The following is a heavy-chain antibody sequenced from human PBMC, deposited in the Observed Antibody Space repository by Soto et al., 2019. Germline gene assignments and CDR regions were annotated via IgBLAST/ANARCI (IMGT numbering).Heavy chain of an antibody. CDR3: AKAKYSSPGAWARYYYYGMDV. CDR2: ISYDGSNK. CDR1: GFTFSSYG. J-gene: IGHJ6*02. Sequence: PGGSLRLSCAASGFTFSSYGMHWVRQAPGKGLEWVAVISYDGSNKYYADSVKGRFTISRDNSKNTLYLQMNSLRAEDTAVYYCAKAKYSSPGAWARYYYYGMDVWGQGTTVTVSS. V-gene: IGHV3-30*18. D-gene: IGHD6-6*01.